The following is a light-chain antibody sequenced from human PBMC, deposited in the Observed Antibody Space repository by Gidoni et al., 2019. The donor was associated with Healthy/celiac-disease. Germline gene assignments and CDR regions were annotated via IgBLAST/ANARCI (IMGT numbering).Light chain of an antibody. V-gene: IGKV3-15*01. J-gene: IGKJ1*01. CDR1: QSVSSN. CDR2: VAS. CDR3: QQYNNWPPL. Sequence: IFMSQSPATLSVPPGERSTLSCRASQSVSSNLAWYQKKPGQAPRLHIYVASTRATGIPARVSGRGSGTEFTLTISSLQSEDFAVYYCQQYNNWPPLFGQGTKVEI.